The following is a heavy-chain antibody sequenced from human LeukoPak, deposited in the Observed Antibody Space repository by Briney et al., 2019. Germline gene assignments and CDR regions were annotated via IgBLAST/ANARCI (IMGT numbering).Heavy chain of an antibody. V-gene: IGHV3-30*02. CDR2: ILYDGRNK. CDR1: GFTFSSYG. Sequence: GGSLRLSCAASGFTFSSYGMYWVRQAPGKGLEWVAVILYDGRNKYYADSVKGRFTISRDNSKNTVYLQMNSLRAEDTAVYYCAKDFRDDYGDSDLFDYWGQGTLVTVSS. D-gene: IGHD4-17*01. CDR3: AKDFRDDYGDSDLFDY. J-gene: IGHJ4*02.